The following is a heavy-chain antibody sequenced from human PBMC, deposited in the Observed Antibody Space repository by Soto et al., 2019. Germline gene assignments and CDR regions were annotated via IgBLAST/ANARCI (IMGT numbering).Heavy chain of an antibody. CDR3: AGGRGNGLPGAFDV. CDR1: GVSISGYY. CDR2: ISFSGST. Sequence: QVQLQESGPGLVKPSETLSLTCTVSGVSISGYYWSWIRQSPGRGLEWIGYISFSGSTTYNPSLKCRVTMSLARSKNQFPLKWVSVTAADTAMYYCAGGRGNGLPGAFDVWGPGATVTVSS. D-gene: IGHD2-15*01. V-gene: IGHV4-59*01. J-gene: IGHJ3*01.